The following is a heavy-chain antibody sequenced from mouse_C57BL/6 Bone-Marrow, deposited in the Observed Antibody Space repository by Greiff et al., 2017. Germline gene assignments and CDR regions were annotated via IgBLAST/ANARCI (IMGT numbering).Heavy chain of an antibody. J-gene: IGHJ2*01. CDR1: EYEFPSHD. CDR3: ARHHFDY. Sequence: EVKLMESGGGLVQPGESLKLSCESNEYEFPSHDMSWVRKTPEKRLELVAAINSDGGNTYYPDSLERRFIISRDNTQKTLYLQMSSLRSEETALYYCARHHFDYWGQGTTRTVSS. V-gene: IGHV5-2*01. CDR2: INSDGGNT.